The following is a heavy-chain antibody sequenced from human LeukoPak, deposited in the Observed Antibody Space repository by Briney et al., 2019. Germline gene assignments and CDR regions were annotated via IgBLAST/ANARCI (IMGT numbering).Heavy chain of an antibody. V-gene: IGHV1-8*01. J-gene: IGHJ3*01. CDR1: GYTFTSYD. CDR3: ARRDSRHLRAFVL. CDR2: MNPNSGNT. Sequence: GASVKLSCKASGYTFTSYDINWVRQATGQGLEWMGWMNPNSGNTGYAHKFQDRVTMTRDTSINTAYMEMSSLRAEDTAVYYCARRDSRHLRAFVLWGEGKMLTVSS.